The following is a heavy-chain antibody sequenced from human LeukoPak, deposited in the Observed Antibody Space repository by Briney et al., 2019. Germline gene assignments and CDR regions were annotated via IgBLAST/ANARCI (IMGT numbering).Heavy chain of an antibody. CDR1: GFSFSTYA. CDR2: ISGSGKT. CDR3: AKERDAKGYFDY. J-gene: IGHJ4*02. Sequence: GGSLRLSCAASGFSFSTYAMSWVRQAPGQGLEWVSAISGSGKTYYPDSVKGRFTISRDNSKNTLFLQMNGLGAEDTAVYYCAKERDAKGYFDYWGQGTLVTVS. V-gene: IGHV3-23*01.